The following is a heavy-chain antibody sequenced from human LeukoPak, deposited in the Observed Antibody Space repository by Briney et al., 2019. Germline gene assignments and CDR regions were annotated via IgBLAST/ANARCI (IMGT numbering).Heavy chain of an antibody. CDR2: ISWDGGST. D-gene: IGHD2-15*01. CDR3: AKDLSGCSGGSCYSYFNY. J-gene: IGHJ4*01. Sequence: PGVSLRLSCAASRFTFDDYTMHWLRQAPGQGLEWVSLISWDGGSTYYADSVKGRFTISRDNSKNSLYLQMNSLRTEGTALYYCAKDLSGCSGGSCYSYFNYWGHGTLVTVSS. CDR1: RFTFDDYT. V-gene: IGHV3-43*01.